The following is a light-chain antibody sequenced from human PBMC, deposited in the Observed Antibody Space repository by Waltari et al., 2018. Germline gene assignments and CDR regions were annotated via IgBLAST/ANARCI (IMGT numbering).Light chain of an antibody. CDR1: QNVYTN. V-gene: IGKV3-15*01. CDR2: GAS. J-gene: IGKJ1*01. Sequence: EIVMTQSPATLSVSPGERATLSCRASQNVYTNLAWYQQKPDQAPRLLIYGASTRATDIPGRFSGSGSGTEFTLTISSLESEDFAIFYCQQYMNWPRTFGQGTKVEIK. CDR3: QQYMNWPRT.